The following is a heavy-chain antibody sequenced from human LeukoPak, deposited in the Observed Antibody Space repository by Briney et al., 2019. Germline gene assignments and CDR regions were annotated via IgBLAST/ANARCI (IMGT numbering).Heavy chain of an antibody. CDR1: GFTFSSYG. CDR2: ISYDGSNK. CDR3: AKNKERLDY. Sequence: PGRSLRLSCAASGFTFSSYGMHWVRQAPGKGLEWVAVISYDGSNKYYADSVKGRFTISRDNSKNTLYLQMNSLRAEDTAVYYCAKNKERLDYWGQGTLVTVSS. D-gene: IGHD2/OR15-2a*01. J-gene: IGHJ4*02. V-gene: IGHV3-30*18.